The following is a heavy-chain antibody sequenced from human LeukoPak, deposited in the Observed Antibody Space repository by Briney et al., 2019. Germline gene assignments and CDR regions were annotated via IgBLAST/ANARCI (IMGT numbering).Heavy chain of an antibody. J-gene: IGHJ3*02. CDR1: GFTFSSYW. CDR3: ARGRYCSSTSCYRSKAFDI. CDR2: INWNGGST. V-gene: IGHV3-20*04. D-gene: IGHD2-2*01. Sequence: GGSLRLSCAASGFTFSSYWMSWVRQAPGKGLEWVSGINWNGGSTGYADSVKGRFTISRDNAKNSLYLQMNSLRAEDTALYYCARGRYCSSTSCYRSKAFDIWGQGTMVTVSS.